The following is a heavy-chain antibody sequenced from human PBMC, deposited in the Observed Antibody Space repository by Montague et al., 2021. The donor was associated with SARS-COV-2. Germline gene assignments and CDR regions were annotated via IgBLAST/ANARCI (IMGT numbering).Heavy chain of an antibody. CDR3: ARFWSGYVDK. CDR1: GGSIRSYY. CDR2: IYYAGET. V-gene: IGHV4-59*01. Sequence: SETLSLTCSFAGGSIRSYYWSWIRLPPGKPLEWLGYIYYAGETTHNPSLKSRVTISVDTSRSQCSLRLTSVTAADTAVYFCARFWSGYVDKWSQGTLVTVSS. J-gene: IGHJ4*02. D-gene: IGHD3-3*01.